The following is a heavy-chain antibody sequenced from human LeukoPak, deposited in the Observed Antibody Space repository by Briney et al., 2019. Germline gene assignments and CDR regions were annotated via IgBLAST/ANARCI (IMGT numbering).Heavy chain of an antibody. D-gene: IGHD3-3*01. CDR3: ARRDWVSGAVRAFDI. CDR2: ISGDSVDK. V-gene: IGHV3-11*04. CDR1: GFIFRDYY. Sequence: GGSLRLSCAGSGFIFRDYYMSWIRQAPGKGLEWVSYISGDSVDKYYVDSVRGRLSISRDNAKKSMYLQMSGLRAEDTAIYYCARRDWVSGAVRAFDIWGQGTMVTVSS. J-gene: IGHJ3*02.